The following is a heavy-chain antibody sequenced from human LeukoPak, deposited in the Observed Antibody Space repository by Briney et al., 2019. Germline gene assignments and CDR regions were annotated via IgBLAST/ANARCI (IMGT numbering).Heavy chain of an antibody. J-gene: IGHJ5*02. CDR3: ARTADWSGYINWFDP. Sequence: ASVKVSCKASGYTFTGYYMHWVRQARGQGLEWMGWINPNSGGANYAQKFQGRVTMTRDTSISTAYMELSRLRSDDTAVYYCARTADWSGYINWFDPWGQGTLVTVSS. CDR1: GYTFTGYY. V-gene: IGHV1-2*02. D-gene: IGHD3-3*01. CDR2: INPNSGGA.